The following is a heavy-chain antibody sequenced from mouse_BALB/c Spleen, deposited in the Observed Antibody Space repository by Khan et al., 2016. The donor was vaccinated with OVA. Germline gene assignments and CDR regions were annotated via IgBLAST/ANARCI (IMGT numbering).Heavy chain of an antibody. V-gene: IGHV1-7*01. CDR1: GYTFTSYW. CDR2: INPTSDYT. CDR3: ARDRIDY. J-gene: IGHJ2*01. Sequence: QMQLEESGAELAKPGASVKMSCKASGYTFTSYWMHWIKQRPGQGLEWIGYINPTSDYTDYNQKFKDKATLTADKSSSTAYMQLSSLTSDDSAVYYCARDRIDYGGQGTALTVSS.